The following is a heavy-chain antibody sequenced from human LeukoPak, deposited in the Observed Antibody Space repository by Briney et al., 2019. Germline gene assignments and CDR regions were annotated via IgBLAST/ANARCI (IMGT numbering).Heavy chain of an antibody. Sequence: SETLSLTCTVSGGSISSYYWSWIRQPPGKGLEWIGYIYYSGSTNYNPSLKSRVTISVDTSKNQFSLKLSSVTAADTAVYYCATPLFNPWGQGTLVTVSS. CDR2: IYYSGST. V-gene: IGHV4-59*12. CDR1: GGSISSYY. CDR3: ATPLFNP. D-gene: IGHD3-3*01. J-gene: IGHJ5*02.